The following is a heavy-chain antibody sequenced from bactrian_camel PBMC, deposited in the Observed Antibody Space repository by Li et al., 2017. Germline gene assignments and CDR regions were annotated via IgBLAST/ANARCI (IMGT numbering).Heavy chain of an antibody. CDR3: VRDGDSWPSLGY. D-gene: IGHD6*01. CDR1: GFNFRTTS. CDR2: ISAEDGRA. J-gene: IGHJ6*01. Sequence: DVQLVESGGGLVQPGGSLILSCNASGFNFRTTSMSWVRQAPGKGFEWVSTISAEDGRAHYADSVKSRFTVSRDNAKNTVYLHMNSLTSEDTALYYCVRDGDSWPSLGYWGLGTQVTVS. V-gene: IGHV3S40*01.